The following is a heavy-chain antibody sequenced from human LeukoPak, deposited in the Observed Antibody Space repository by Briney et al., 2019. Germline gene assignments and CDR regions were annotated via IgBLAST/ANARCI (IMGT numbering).Heavy chain of an antibody. V-gene: IGHV3-23*01. CDR1: GFTFNSYA. J-gene: IGHJ4*02. CDR3: AKVRVYYFDY. D-gene: IGHD3-10*01. Sequence: GGSLRLSCAASGFTFNSYAMSWVRQAPGKGLEWVSGISGSGGSTYYADSVKGRFTISRDNSKNTLYLQMNSLRAEDTAVYYCAKVRVYYFDYWGQGTLVTVSS. CDR2: ISGSGGST.